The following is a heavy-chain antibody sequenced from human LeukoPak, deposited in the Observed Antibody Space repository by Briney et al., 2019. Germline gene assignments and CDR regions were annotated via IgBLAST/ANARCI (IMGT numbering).Heavy chain of an antibody. V-gene: IGHV3-49*04. CDR3: TRDQTPYY. Sequence: PGESLRLSCTGSGFTFGDYAMTWVRQAPGKGLEWVGFIRSQIYGGTPEYAASVKGRFTISRDDSEGVAYLQMNSLKTEDTAVYYCTRDQTPYYWGQGTLVTVSS. CDR2: IRSQIYGGTP. CDR1: GFTFGDYA. J-gene: IGHJ4*02.